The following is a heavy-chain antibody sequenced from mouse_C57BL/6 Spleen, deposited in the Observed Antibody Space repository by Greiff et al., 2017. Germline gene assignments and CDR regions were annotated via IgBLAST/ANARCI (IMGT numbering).Heavy chain of an antibody. CDR3: SREGDDGYYIDY. D-gene: IGHD2-3*01. Sequence: VQGVESGAELVKPGASVKLSCTASGYTFTSYWMHWVKQRPGQGLEWIGMIHPNSGSTNYNEKFKSKATLTVDKSSRTAYMQLSSLTSEDSAVYYCSREGDDGYYIDYWGQGTTLTVSS. CDR1: GYTFTSYW. J-gene: IGHJ2*01. CDR2: IHPNSGST. V-gene: IGHV1-64*01.